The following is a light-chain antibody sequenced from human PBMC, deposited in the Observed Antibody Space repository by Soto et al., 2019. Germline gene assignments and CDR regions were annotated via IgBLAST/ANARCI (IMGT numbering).Light chain of an antibody. CDR1: QSVSGN. Sequence: EIVMTQSPATLSGSPGERATLSCRASQSVSGNLAWYQQRPGQAPRLLIYGASTRATGIPARFSGSGSGTEFTLTISSLQSEDFAVYYCQQYNNWPPLTFGGGTKVEIK. V-gene: IGKV3-15*01. J-gene: IGKJ4*01. CDR2: GAS. CDR3: QQYNNWPPLT.